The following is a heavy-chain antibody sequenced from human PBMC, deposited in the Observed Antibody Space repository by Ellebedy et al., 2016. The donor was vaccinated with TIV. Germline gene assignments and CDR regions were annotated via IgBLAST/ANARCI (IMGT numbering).Heavy chain of an antibody. CDR3: AKDMGYSTYWYFDL. Sequence: GGSLRLXXAASGFTFDDYAMHWVRQAPGKGLEWVSGISWNSGSIGYADSVKGRFTISRDNAKNSLYLQMNSLRAEDTALYYCAKDMGYSTYWYFDLWGRGTLVTVSS. J-gene: IGHJ2*01. V-gene: IGHV3-9*01. D-gene: IGHD4-11*01. CDR2: ISWNSGSI. CDR1: GFTFDDYA.